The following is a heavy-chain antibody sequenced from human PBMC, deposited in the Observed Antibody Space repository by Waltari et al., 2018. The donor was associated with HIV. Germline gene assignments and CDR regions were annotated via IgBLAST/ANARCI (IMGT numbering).Heavy chain of an antibody. D-gene: IGHD3-10*01. V-gene: IGHV1-24*01. CDR2: FDREEGET. J-gene: IGHJ6*02. CDR1: GYTLTELS. CDR3: ATDPSHGSGSPASGV. Sequence: QVQLVQSGAEVKKPGASVKVSCKVSGYTLTELSMHWVRQAPGKGLEWMGGFDREEGETIYAQKCQGRVTMTEDTSTDTAYMELSSLRSEYTAVYYCATDPSHGSGSPASGVWGQGTTVTVSS.